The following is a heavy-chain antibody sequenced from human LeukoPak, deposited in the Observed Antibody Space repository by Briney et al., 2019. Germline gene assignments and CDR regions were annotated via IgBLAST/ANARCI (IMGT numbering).Heavy chain of an antibody. CDR2: ITGNNGDR. CDR1: GYSFTSYG. Sequence: ASVKVSCKASGYSFTSYGISWVRQAPGQGLEWMGWITGNNGDRHYVEKFRGRVTMTTDTATSTAYMELRSLGSDDTAVYYCARIRSISGVLYSRIPNYFYYAMDVWGQGTTVTVPS. CDR3: ARIRSISGVLYSRIPNYFYYAMDV. D-gene: IGHD3-3*01. J-gene: IGHJ6*02. V-gene: IGHV1-18*01.